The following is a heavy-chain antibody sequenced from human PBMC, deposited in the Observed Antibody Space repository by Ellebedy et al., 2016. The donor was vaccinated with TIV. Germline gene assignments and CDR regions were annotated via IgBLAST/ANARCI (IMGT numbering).Heavy chain of an antibody. V-gene: IGHV3-74*01. CDR2: INSDGSTT. Sequence: GGSLRLSCAASGFTFSSYWMHWVRQAPGKGLVWVSRINSDGSTTSYADSVKGRFTISRDNAKNTLYLQMNSLRAEDTAVYYCARDPRPYLRYGHFDCWGQGTLVTVSS. CDR1: GFTFSSYW. J-gene: IGHJ4*02. CDR3: ARDPRPYLRYGHFDC. D-gene: IGHD3-9*01.